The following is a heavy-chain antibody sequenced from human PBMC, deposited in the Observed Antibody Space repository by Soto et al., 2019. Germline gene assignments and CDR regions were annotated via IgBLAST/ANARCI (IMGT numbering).Heavy chain of an antibody. CDR1: CGSIISGDYY. Sequence: SETLSLTCTFSCGSIISGDYYWSWIRQPPGKGLEWIGYIYYSGSTYYNPSLKSRVTISVDTSKNQFSLKLSSVTAADTAVYYCARVGPYSSSSVWFDPWGQGTLVTVSS. CDR3: ARVGPYSSSSVWFDP. D-gene: IGHD6-6*01. J-gene: IGHJ5*02. V-gene: IGHV4-30-4*01. CDR2: IYYSGST.